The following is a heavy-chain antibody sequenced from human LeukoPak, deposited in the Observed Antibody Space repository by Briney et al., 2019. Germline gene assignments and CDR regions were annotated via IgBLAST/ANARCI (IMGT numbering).Heavy chain of an antibody. D-gene: IGHD2-2*01. CDR2: TYTSGST. CDR1: GGSISSYY. CDR3: ARGKVRYCSSTSCPTNYYYYMDV. V-gene: IGHV4-4*07. J-gene: IGHJ6*03. Sequence: SETLSLTCTVSGGSISSYYWSWLRQPAGKGLEWIGRTYTSGSTNYNPSLKSRVTMSVDTSKNQFSLKLSSVTAADTAVYYCARGKVRYCSSTSCPTNYYYYMDVWGKGTTVTISS.